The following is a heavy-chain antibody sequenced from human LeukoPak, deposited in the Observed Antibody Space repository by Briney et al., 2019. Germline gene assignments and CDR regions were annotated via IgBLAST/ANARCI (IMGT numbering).Heavy chain of an antibody. CDR1: GGTFSSYA. CDR3: ARDSEVRRNLWHY. D-gene: IGHD3-10*01. Sequence: SVKVSCKASGGTFSSYALSWVRQAPGQGLEWMGGIIPIFGTANYAQKFQGRVTITADESTSTVYMELSSLRSEDTAVYYCARDSEVRRNLWHYWGQGTLVTVSS. J-gene: IGHJ4*02. CDR2: IIPIFGTA. V-gene: IGHV1-69*01.